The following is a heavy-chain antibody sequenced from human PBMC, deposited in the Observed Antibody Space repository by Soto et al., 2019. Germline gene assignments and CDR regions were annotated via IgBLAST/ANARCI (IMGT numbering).Heavy chain of an antibody. CDR3: ARRPRETIGVVAATVGFDF. V-gene: IGHV1-18*01. CDR2: ITPYNAKT. J-gene: IGHJ4*02. CDR1: GYTFNSYG. D-gene: IGHD2-15*01. Sequence: QVQLVQSGAEVKKPGASVKVSCKASGYTFNSYGITWVRQAPGQGLEWMGWITPYNAKTKYTEKLQGRVTMTTDTPTSTAYMELRSLRSGATAVYYCARRPRETIGVVAATVGFDFWGQGTLVTVSS.